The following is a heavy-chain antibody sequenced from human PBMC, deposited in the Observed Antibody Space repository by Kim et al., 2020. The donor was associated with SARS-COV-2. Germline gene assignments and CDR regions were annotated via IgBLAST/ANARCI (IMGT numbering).Heavy chain of an antibody. V-gene: IGHV6-1*01. J-gene: IGHJ3*01. D-gene: IGHD3-3*01. CDR3: ARRNSWSGFDF. Sequence: DYAVSMKSRITVNPDTSKNQFFLHLNSVTPEDTAVYYCARRNSWSGFDFWGQGTMVTVSS.